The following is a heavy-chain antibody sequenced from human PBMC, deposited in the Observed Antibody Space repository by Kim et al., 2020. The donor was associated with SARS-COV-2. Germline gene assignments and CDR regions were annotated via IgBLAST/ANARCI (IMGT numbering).Heavy chain of an antibody. V-gene: IGHV4-39*01. D-gene: IGHD2-2*01. J-gene: IGHJ4*02. Sequence: YYTPSLKRRASRSANASKNQFSLKLRSTTAADTALYYCARRKSPGGYFDSWGQGILVTVSS. CDR3: ARRKSPGGYFDS.